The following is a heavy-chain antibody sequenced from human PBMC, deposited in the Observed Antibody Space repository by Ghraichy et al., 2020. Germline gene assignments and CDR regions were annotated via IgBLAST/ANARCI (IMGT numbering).Heavy chain of an antibody. CDR1: GFTFSSYA. V-gene: IGHV3-23*01. D-gene: IGHD5-18*01. Sequence: GGSLRLSCAASGFTFSSYAMSWVRQAPGKGLEWVSAISGSGGSTYYADSVKGRFTISRDNSKNTLYLQMNSLRAEDTAVYYCAKRPGGVDTPLLDYWGQGTLVTVSS. J-gene: IGHJ4*02. CDR2: ISGSGGST. CDR3: AKRPGGVDTPLLDY.